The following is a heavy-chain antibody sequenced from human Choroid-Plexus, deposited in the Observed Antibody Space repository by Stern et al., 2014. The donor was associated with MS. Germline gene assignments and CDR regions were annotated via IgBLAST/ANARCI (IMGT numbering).Heavy chain of an antibody. CDR3: ARDRNGEGIMAY. J-gene: IGHJ4*02. Sequence: VQLVESGAEVKKPGSSVKVSCKASGGTFSNSGITWARQAPGQGLEWMGGVITTFASANAAQRFQGRLTITADESTNTVYMELSSLRSEDTAVYYCARDRNGEGIMAYWGQGTLVTVSS. D-gene: IGHD3-16*01. CDR2: VITTFASA. V-gene: IGHV1-69*01. CDR1: GGTFSNSG.